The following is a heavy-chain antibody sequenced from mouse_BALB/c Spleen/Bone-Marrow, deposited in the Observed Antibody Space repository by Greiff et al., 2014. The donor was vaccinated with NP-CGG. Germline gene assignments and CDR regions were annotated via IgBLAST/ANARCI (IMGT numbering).Heavy chain of an antibody. CDR1: GFNIEDYY. Sequence: EVQVVESGAELVRSGASVKLSCTASGFNIEDYYMHWVKQRPEQGLEWIGWIDPETGDTAYAPKFQGKATMTADTSANTVYLQLSSLTSEDTAVFYGNVRGDPHFDYWGQGTTLTVSA. CDR2: IDPETGDT. D-gene: IGHD3-3*01. CDR3: NVRGDPHFDY. J-gene: IGHJ2*01. V-gene: IGHV14-4*02.